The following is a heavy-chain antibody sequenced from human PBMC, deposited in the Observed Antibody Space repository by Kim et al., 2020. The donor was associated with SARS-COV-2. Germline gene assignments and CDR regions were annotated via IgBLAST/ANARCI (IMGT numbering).Heavy chain of an antibody. D-gene: IGHD3-3*01. CDR1: GGSFSGYY. V-gene: IGHV4-34*01. CDR3: ARVRGDRTIFGVVIRKYWYFDL. Sequence: SETLSLTCAVYGGSFSGYYWSWIRQPPGKGLEWIGEINHSGSTNYNPSLKSRVTISVDTSKNQFSLKLSSVTAADTAVYYCARVRGDRTIFGVVIRKYWYFDLWGRGTLVTVSS. J-gene: IGHJ2*01. CDR2: INHSGST.